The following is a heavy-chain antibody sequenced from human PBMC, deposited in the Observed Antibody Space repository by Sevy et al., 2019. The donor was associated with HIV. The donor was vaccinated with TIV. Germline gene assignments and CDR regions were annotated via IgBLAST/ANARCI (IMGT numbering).Heavy chain of an antibody. J-gene: IGHJ6*02. D-gene: IGHD2-21*01. CDR3: AKDMGGIETLDYYSYYGMDV. CDR2: ISWNSYRI. Sequence: GGSLRLSCAASGFRFDDYAMHWVRQVPGKSPEWVSGISWNSYRIDYADSVRGRFTISRDNAKNSLSLQMNSLRVEDTALYYGAKDMGGIETLDYYSYYGMDVWGQGTTVTVSS. V-gene: IGHV3-9*01. CDR1: GFRFDDYA.